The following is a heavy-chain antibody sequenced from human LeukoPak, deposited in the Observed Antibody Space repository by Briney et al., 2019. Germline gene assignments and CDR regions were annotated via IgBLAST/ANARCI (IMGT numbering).Heavy chain of an antibody. CDR3: AKDPDRAVDY. CDR2: IRYDGSNK. V-gene: IGHV3-30*02. Sequence: PGGSLRLSCAASGFTLSSYGMHWVRQAPGKGLEWVAFIRYDGSNKYCADSVKGRFTISRDNSKNTLYLQMNSLRAEDTAVYYCAKDPDRAVDYWGQGTLVTVSS. CDR1: GFTLSSYG. J-gene: IGHJ4*02.